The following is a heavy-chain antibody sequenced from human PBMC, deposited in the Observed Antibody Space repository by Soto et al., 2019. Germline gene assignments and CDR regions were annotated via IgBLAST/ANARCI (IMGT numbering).Heavy chain of an antibody. D-gene: IGHD6-25*01. CDR2: ITTTSTYK. V-gene: IGHV3-21*01. CDR1: AFSLNNFP. Sequence: GGSLRLSCVACAFSLNNFPMHWVRQAPGKGLQWLASITTTSTYKYYAASVKGRFSISRDKAKNSLYLELTNLRSEDTAVYYCARETCSYTSGNPGMDVWRLGTTVTVSS. J-gene: IGHJ6*02. CDR3: ARETCSYTSGNPGMDV.